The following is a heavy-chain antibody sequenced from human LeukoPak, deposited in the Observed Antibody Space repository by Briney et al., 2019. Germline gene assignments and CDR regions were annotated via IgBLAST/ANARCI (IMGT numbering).Heavy chain of an antibody. CDR3: ARDKTASHYYYYYMDV. Sequence: GGSLRLSCAASGFTFSDYYMSWIRQAPGKGLEWVSYISSSGSTIYYADSVKGRFTISRDNAKNSLYLQMNSLRAEDTAVYYCARDKTASHYYYYYMDVWGKGTTVTASS. J-gene: IGHJ6*03. CDR1: GFTFSDYY. D-gene: IGHD5-18*01. V-gene: IGHV3-11*04. CDR2: ISSSGSTI.